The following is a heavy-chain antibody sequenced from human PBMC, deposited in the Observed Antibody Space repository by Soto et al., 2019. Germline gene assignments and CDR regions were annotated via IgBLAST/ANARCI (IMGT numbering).Heavy chain of an antibody. CDR1: GFTFSSYW. CDR3: ARDKRQGFGELLFFYYYMDV. V-gene: IGHV3-7*01. Sequence: PGGSLRLSCAASGFTFSSYWMSWVRQAPGKGLEWVANIKQDGSEKYYVDSVKGRFTISRDNAKNSLYLQMNSLRAEDTAVYYCARDKRQGFGELLFFYYYMDVWGKGTTVTVSS. CDR2: IKQDGSEK. J-gene: IGHJ6*03. D-gene: IGHD3-10*01.